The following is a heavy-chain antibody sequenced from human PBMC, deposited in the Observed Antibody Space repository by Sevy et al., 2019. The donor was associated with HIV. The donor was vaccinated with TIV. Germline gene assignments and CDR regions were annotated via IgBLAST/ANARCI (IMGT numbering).Heavy chain of an antibody. J-gene: IGHJ6*02. CDR2: ISYDGNDK. CDR1: GFAFSNYYA. D-gene: IGHD4-17*01. Sequence: GGSLRLSCAASGFAFSNYYAMYWVRQAPGKGLKWVALISYDGNDKYYADCVKGRFTISRDNFKNPLYLQMNSLTAEDTAVYYCARPRANYVDNYFFYAMDVWGQGTTVTVSS. V-gene: IGHV3-30-3*01. CDR3: ARPRANYVDNYFFYAMDV.